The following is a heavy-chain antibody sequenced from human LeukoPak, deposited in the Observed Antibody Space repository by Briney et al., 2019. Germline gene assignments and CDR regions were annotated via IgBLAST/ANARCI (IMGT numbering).Heavy chain of an antibody. CDR3: ARGGYSSSWYDRRGFDP. CDR1: GFTFGSYS. J-gene: IGHJ5*02. CDR2: IKQDGSEK. V-gene: IGHV3-7*01. D-gene: IGHD6-13*01. Sequence: GGSLRLSCAASGFTFGSYSMKWVRQAPGKGLEWVANIKQDGSEKYYVDSVKGRFTISRDNAKNSLYLQMNSLRAEDTAVYYCARGGYSSSWYDRRGFDPWGQGTLVTVSS.